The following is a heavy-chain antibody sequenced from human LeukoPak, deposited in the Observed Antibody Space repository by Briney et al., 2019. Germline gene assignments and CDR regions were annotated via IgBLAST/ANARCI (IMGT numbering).Heavy chain of an antibody. Sequence: GGSLRLSCAASGFTFSSYSMNWVRQAPGKGLEWVSYISSSSGTISYADSVKGRFTISRDNSKNTLYLQMNSLRAEDTAVYYCAKVPSPTLVNDAFDIWGQGTMVTVSS. CDR1: GFTFSSYS. CDR2: ISSSSGTI. V-gene: IGHV3-48*01. CDR3: AKVPSPTLVNDAFDI. D-gene: IGHD6-6*01. J-gene: IGHJ3*02.